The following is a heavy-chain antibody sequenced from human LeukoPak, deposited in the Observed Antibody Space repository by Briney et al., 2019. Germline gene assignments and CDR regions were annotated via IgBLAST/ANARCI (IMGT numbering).Heavy chain of an antibody. CDR2: ISTSGST. D-gene: IGHD3-22*01. CDR3: ARDRYYYDSSGYYFTFDY. Sequence: PSETLSLTCTVSGGSISSYYWSWIRQPAGKGLESIGHISTSGSTNYNPSLKSRVTMSVDTSKNQFSLKLSSVTAADTAVYYCARDRYYYDSSGYYFTFDYWGQGTLVTVSS. CDR1: GGSISSYY. V-gene: IGHV4-4*07. J-gene: IGHJ4*02.